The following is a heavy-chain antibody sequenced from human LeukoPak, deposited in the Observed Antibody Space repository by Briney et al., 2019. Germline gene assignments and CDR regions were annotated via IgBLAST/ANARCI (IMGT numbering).Heavy chain of an antibody. D-gene: IGHD1-26*01. J-gene: IGHJ4*02. V-gene: IGHV3-23*01. Sequence: GGSLRLSCAASGFTFGIYAMSWVRQAPGKGLEWVSGISGSASTYYADSVKGWFTISRDNSKNTLYLQMSSLRAEDTAVYYCAISGGYWAWAHWGQGTLVTVSS. CDR1: GFTFGIYA. CDR2: ISGSAST. CDR3: AISGGYWAWAH.